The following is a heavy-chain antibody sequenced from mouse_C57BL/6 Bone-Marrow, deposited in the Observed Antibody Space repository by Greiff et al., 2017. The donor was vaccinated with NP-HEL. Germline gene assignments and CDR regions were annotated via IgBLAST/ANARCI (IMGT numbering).Heavy chain of an antibody. CDR3: ARWYYGSSLWFAY. CDR1: GYTFTSYG. D-gene: IGHD1-1*01. V-gene: IGHV1-81*01. CDR2: SYPRSGNT. Sequence: QVQLQQSGAELARPGASVKLSCKASGYTFTSYGISWVKQRTGQGLEWIGESYPRSGNTYYNEKFKGKATLTADKSSSTAYMELRSLTSEDSAVYFCARWYYGSSLWFAYWGQGTLVTVSA. J-gene: IGHJ3*01.